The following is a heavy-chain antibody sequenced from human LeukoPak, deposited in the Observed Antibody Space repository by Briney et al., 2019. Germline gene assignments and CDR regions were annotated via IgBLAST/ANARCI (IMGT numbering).Heavy chain of an antibody. D-gene: IGHD3-16*01. V-gene: IGHV4-59*05. J-gene: IGHJ4*02. CDR2: IFYSGES. Sequence: PSETLSLTCTVSGGSISSYYWSWIRQPPGKGLEWIGSIFYSGESEKNPSLKNRVTVSLDTSRNQFFLKVTSVTVADTAVYFCARLGDVEVNGGTLDYWGRGTLVTVSS. CDR1: GGSISSYY. CDR3: ARLGDVEVNGGTLDY.